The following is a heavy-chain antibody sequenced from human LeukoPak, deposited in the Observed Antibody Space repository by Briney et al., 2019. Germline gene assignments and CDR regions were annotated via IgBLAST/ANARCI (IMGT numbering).Heavy chain of an antibody. CDR3: TREDGSWFDP. CDR1: EFTFSSYR. Sequence: SGGSLRLSCVASEFTFSSYRMSWVRQAPGKGLEWISYISSSSGTMYYADSVKGRFTISRDNARNSLYLQMNSLRSDDTAVYYCTREDGSWFDPWAQGTLVTVSS. J-gene: IGHJ5*02. CDR2: ISSSSGTM. V-gene: IGHV3-48*01.